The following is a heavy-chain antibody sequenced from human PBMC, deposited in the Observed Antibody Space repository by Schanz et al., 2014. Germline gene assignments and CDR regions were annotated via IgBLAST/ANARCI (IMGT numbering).Heavy chain of an antibody. CDR2: ISAYTNNT. V-gene: IGHV1-18*01. Sequence: QVQLVQSGAEVQKPGASVKVSCEASRYTFNTYGLNWVRQAPGQGLEWMGWISAYTNNTNYAQKVQGRVTMTTDTSTGTAYMELRSLRSDDTAVYYCARDRRRYCSTASCLHDNWFDPWGQGTLVTVSS. J-gene: IGHJ5*02. CDR1: RYTFNTYG. CDR3: ARDRRRYCSTASCLHDNWFDP. D-gene: IGHD2-2*01.